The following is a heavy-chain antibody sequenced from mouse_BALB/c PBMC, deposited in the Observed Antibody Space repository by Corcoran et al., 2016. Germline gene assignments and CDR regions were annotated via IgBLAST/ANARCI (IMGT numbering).Heavy chain of an antibody. D-gene: IGHD1-1*01. Sequence: QIQLVQSGPELKKPGETVKISCKASGYTFTNYGMNWVKQAPGKGLKWMGWINTYTGEPTYADDFKERFAFSLETSASTAYLQINNRKNEDTATYFCARWGYYYGSSFAYWGQGTLVTVSA. CDR1: GYTFTNYG. CDR2: INTYTGEP. CDR3: ARWGYYYGSSFAY. J-gene: IGHJ3*01. V-gene: IGHV9-3-1*01.